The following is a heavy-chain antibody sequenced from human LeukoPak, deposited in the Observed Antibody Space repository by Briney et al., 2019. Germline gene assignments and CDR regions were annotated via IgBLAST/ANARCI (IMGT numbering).Heavy chain of an antibody. CDR2: INPNSGGT. CDR3: ARDKYYDYVWGSYRPDY. V-gene: IGHV1-2*06. Sequence: GASVKVSCKASGYTFTGYYMHWVRQAPGQGLEWMGRINPNSGGTNYAQKFQGRVAMIRDTSISTAYMELSRLRYDDTAVYYCARDKYYDYVWGSYRPDYWGQGTLVTVSS. J-gene: IGHJ4*02. D-gene: IGHD3-16*02. CDR1: GYTFTGYY.